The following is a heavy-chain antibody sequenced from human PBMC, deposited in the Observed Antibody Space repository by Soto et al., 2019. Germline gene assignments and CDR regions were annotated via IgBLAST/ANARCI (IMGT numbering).Heavy chain of an antibody. V-gene: IGHV2-5*02. Sequence: QITLKESGPTLVKPTQTLTLTCTFSGFSLSTSGVGVGWIRQPPGKALEWLALIYWDDDKRYSPSLKSRLTINKDTSKNQVVLTITNMDPVDTATYYCAHSGPITMFRGVIHNWFDPWGQGTLVTVSS. CDR3: AHSGPITMFRGVIHNWFDP. D-gene: IGHD3-10*01. CDR2: IYWDDDK. J-gene: IGHJ5*02. CDR1: GFSLSTSGVG.